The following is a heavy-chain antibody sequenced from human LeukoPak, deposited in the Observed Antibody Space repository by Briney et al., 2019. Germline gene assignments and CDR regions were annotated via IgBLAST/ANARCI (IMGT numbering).Heavy chain of an antibody. Sequence: ASVKVSCKASGYTFTGYYMHWVRQAPGQGLEWMGWINPNSGDTGYTQKFQGRVTMTRDTSITTAYMELSSLRSEDTAVYYCARSGFGSGISFDLWGQGTLVTVSS. CDR3: ARSGFGSGISFDL. D-gene: IGHD3-10*01. CDR2: INPNSGDT. J-gene: IGHJ5*02. V-gene: IGHV1-2*02. CDR1: GYTFTGYY.